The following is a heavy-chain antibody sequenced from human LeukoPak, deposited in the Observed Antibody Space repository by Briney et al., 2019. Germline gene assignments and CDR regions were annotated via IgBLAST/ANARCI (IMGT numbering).Heavy chain of an antibody. Sequence: PGGSLRRSCAASGFTFSSYSMNWVRQAPGKGLEWVSYISSSSSTIYYADSVKGRFTISRDNAKNSLYLQMNSLRAEDTAVYYCARASGCGGDCYAFDYWGQGTLVTVSS. J-gene: IGHJ4*02. V-gene: IGHV3-48*01. CDR3: ARASGCGGDCYAFDY. CDR2: ISSSSSTI. CDR1: GFTFSSYS. D-gene: IGHD2-21*01.